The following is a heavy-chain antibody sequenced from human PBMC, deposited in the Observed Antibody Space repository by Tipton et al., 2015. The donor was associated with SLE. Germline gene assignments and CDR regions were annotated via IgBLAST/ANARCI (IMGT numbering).Heavy chain of an antibody. J-gene: IGHJ6*02. CDR1: GGSFSGYY. Sequence: AGLVKPSETLSLTCAVYGGSFSGYYWSWIRQPPGKGLEWIGEINHSGSTNYNPSLKSRVTISVDTSKNQFSLKLSSVTAADTAVYYCARGGLPAAPYYYYYDMDVWGQGTTVTVSS. V-gene: IGHV4-34*01. CDR2: INHSGST. CDR3: ARGGLPAAPYYYYYDMDV. D-gene: IGHD2-2*01.